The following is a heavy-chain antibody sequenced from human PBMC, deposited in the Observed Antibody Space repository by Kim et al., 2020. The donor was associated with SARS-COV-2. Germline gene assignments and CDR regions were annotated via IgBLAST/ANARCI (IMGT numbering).Heavy chain of an antibody. V-gene: IGHV3-15*01. CDR2: IRSKADGGAA. J-gene: IGHJ4*02. CDR1: GFTFRKVW. Sequence: GGSLRLSCTASGFTFRKVWLSWVRQAPGKGLEWVGRIRSKADGGAADHTAPVKGRFIISRDDSKDTIYLQMNGLTAEDTGIYHCTTDYERTGGLCDGETCYPASLWGQGTLVSVSA. D-gene: IGHD2-21*01. CDR3: TTDYERTGGLCDGETCYPASL.